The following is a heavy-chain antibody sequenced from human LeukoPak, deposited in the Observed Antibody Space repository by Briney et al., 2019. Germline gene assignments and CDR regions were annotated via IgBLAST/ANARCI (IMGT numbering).Heavy chain of an antibody. Sequence: PSETLSLTCTVSGGSISSYYWSWIRQPPGKGLEWIGYIYYSGSTNYNPSLKSRVTISVDTSKNQFSLKLSSVTAADTAVYYCARVDYGGNLYDAFDIWGQGTMVTVSS. J-gene: IGHJ3*02. CDR2: IYYSGST. V-gene: IGHV4-59*01. D-gene: IGHD4-23*01. CDR1: GGSISSYY. CDR3: ARVDYGGNLYDAFDI.